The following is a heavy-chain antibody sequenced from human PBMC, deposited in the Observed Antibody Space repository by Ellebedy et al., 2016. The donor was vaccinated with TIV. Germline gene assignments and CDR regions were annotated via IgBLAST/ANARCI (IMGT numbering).Heavy chain of an antibody. V-gene: IGHV4-39*07. CDR1: GGSISSSSYY. CDR3: ARVTGAAADLDY. CDR2: IYYSGST. Sequence: MPSETLSLTCTVSGGSISSSSYYWGWIRQPPGKGLEWIGSIYYSGSTYYNPSLKSRVTISVDTSKNQFSLKLSSVTAADTAVYYCARVTGAAADLDYWGQGTLVTVSS. J-gene: IGHJ4*02. D-gene: IGHD6-25*01.